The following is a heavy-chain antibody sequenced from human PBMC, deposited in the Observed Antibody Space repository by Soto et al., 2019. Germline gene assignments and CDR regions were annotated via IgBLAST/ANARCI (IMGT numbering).Heavy chain of an antibody. Sequence: SETLSLTCTVSGGSISSYYWSWIRQPPGKGLEWIGYIYYSGSTNYNPSLESRVTISVDTSKNQFSLKLSSVTAADTAVYYCAREIVVVVAATRWFDPWGQGTLVTVSS. CDR2: IYYSGST. CDR3: AREIVVVVAATRWFDP. V-gene: IGHV4-59*01. CDR1: GGSISSYY. J-gene: IGHJ5*02. D-gene: IGHD2-15*01.